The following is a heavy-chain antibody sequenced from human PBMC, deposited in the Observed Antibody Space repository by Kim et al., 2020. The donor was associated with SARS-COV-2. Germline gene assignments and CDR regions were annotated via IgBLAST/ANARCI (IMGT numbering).Heavy chain of an antibody. J-gene: IGHJ3*02. V-gene: IGHV5-51*01. CDR3: ARANTHDAFDI. D-gene: IGHD3-16*01. CDR2: T. Sequence: TRYSPSFQGQVTISADKSISTAYLQWSSLKASDTAMYYCARANTHDAFDIWGQGTMVTVSS.